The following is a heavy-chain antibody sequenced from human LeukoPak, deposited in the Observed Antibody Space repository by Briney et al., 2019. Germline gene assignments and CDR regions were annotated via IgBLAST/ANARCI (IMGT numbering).Heavy chain of an antibody. CDR2: IYYSGST. V-gene: IGHV4-59*08. D-gene: IGHD6-19*01. J-gene: IGHJ3*02. CDR1: GGSISSYY. Sequence: PSETLSLTCTVSGGSISSYYWSWIRQPPGKGLEWIGYIYYSGSTNYNPSLKSRVTISVDTSKNQFSLKLSSVTAADTAVYYCARGQWLVRGIWGQGTMVTVSS. CDR3: ARGQWLVRGI.